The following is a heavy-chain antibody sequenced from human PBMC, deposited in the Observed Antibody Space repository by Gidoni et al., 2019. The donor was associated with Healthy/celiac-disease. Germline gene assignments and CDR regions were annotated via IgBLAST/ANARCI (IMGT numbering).Heavy chain of an antibody. CDR2: ISGSGGST. V-gene: IGHV3-23*01. Sequence: EVQRLESGGGLVQPGGSLRLPRAASGFTFSSYAIGGVRRAPGKGLEWVSAISGSGGSTYYADSVKGRFTISRDNSQNTLYLQMNSLRAEDTAVYYCAKGGLLENYYDSSGYYYHDAFDIWGQGTMVTVSS. CDR1: GFTFSSYA. CDR3: AKGGLLENYYDSSGYYYHDAFDI. D-gene: IGHD3-22*01. J-gene: IGHJ3*02.